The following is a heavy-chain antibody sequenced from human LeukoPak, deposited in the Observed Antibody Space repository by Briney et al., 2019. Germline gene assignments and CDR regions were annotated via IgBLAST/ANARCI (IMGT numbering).Heavy chain of an antibody. CDR2: IYYSGST. CDR1: GGSLSSYY. V-gene: IGHV4-59*08. J-gene: IGHJ4*02. CDR3: ARHVYCSSTSCYYYFDY. Sequence: SETLSLTCTVSGGSLSSYYWSWIRQPPGKGLEWIGYIYYSGSTNYNPSLKSRVTISVDTSKNQFSLKLSSVTAADTAVYYCARHVYCSSTSCYYYFDYWGQGTLVTVSP. D-gene: IGHD2-2*01.